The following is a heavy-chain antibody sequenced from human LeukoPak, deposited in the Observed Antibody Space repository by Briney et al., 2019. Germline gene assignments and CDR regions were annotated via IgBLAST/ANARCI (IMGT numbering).Heavy chain of an antibody. D-gene: IGHD3-22*01. V-gene: IGHV3-30*03. Sequence: PGRSLRLSCAASGFTFRSFAMHWVRQAPGKGLEWVADISFDGSFRYYADSVKGRFTISRDTSNKTAYLEMNSLRVDDTAVYYCARDVISRQMIALGLGFWGQGTLVTVSS. CDR1: GFTFRSFA. CDR3: ARDVISRQMIALGLGF. J-gene: IGHJ4*02. CDR2: ISFDGSFR.